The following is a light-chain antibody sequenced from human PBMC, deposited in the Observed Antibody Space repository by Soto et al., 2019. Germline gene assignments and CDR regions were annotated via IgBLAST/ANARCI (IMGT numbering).Light chain of an antibody. CDR2: DAS. CDR1: QSISSW. J-gene: IGKJ4*01. CDR3: QHYNSYSLT. V-gene: IGKV1-5*01. Sequence: DIQMTQSPSTLSASVGDRVTITCRASQSISSWLAWYQQKPGKVPKLLIYDASSLESGVPSRFSGSGSRTEFTLTISSLQHDDFATYYCQHYNSYSLTFGGGTKVDIK.